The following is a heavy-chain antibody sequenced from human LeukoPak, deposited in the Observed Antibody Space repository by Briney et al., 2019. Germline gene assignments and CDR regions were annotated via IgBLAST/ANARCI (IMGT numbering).Heavy chain of an antibody. Sequence: SETLSLTCTVSADSINSGGYYWSWIRQPPGKGLEWIGYIYYSGSTYYNPSLKSRVTISVDTSKNQFSLKLSSVTAADTAVYYCARDRSAGSYLEDVWGQGTTVTVSS. CDR3: ARDRSAGSYLEDV. D-gene: IGHD3-10*01. J-gene: IGHJ6*02. V-gene: IGHV4-30-4*01. CDR1: ADSINSGGYY. CDR2: IYYSGST.